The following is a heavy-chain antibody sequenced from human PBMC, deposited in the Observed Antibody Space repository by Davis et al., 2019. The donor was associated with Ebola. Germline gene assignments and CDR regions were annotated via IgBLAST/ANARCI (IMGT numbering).Heavy chain of an antibody. Sequence: GESLKISCAASGFTFSSYNMNWVRQAPGKGLEWVSSISSSSSYIYYADSVKGRFTISRDNAKNSLYLQMNSLRAEDTAVYYCARDSSSWYEAFDIWGQGTMVTVSS. J-gene: IGHJ3*02. V-gene: IGHV3-21*01. CDR1: GFTFSSYN. CDR2: ISSSSSYI. D-gene: IGHD6-13*01. CDR3: ARDSSSWYEAFDI.